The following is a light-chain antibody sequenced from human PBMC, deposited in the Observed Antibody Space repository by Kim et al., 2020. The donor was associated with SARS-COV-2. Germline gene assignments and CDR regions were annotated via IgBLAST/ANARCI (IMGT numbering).Light chain of an antibody. V-gene: IGKV1-17*03. CDR2: DAS. J-gene: IGKJ1*01. CDR1: QAISNY. CDR3: LQHKVYPRT. Sequence: ASVGDRVTITCRASQAISNYLAWYQHKPGKDPKRLIYDASNLESGVPSRFGGSGSGTEFTLTISSLQPEDFATYYCLQHKVYPRTFGQGTKVDIK.